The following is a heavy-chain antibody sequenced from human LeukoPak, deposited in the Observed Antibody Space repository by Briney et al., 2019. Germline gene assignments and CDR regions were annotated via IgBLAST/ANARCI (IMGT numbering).Heavy chain of an antibody. V-gene: IGHV3-7*05. J-gene: IGHJ4*02. Sequence: PGGSLRLSCAASGFTFGSYWWSWVRQAPGKRLEWVATIKEDGSDKYYVDSVKGRFTISRDNVKNSVYLQMNSLRAEDTAVYYCAREKNLGTWGQGTLVTVSS. CDR2: IKEDGSDK. D-gene: IGHD1-14*01. CDR3: AREKNLGT. CDR1: GFTFGSYW.